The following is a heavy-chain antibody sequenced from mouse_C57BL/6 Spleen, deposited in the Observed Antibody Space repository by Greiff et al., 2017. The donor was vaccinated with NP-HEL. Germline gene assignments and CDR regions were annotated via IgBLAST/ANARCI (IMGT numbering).Heavy chain of an antibody. Sequence: VQLQQPGAELVKPGASVKLSCKASGYTFTSYWMQWVKQRPGQGLEWIGEIDPSDSYTNYNQKFKGKATLTVDTSSSTAYMQLSSVTSEDSAVYYCARWAQATWGFAYWGQGTLVTVSA. V-gene: IGHV1-50*01. D-gene: IGHD3-2*02. CDR2: IDPSDSYT. J-gene: IGHJ3*01. CDR3: ARWAQATWGFAY. CDR1: GYTFTSYW.